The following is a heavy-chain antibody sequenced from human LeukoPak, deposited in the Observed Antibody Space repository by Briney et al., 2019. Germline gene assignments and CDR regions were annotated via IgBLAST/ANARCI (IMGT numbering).Heavy chain of an antibody. V-gene: IGHV3-11*01. CDR2: VSSSGGTI. J-gene: IGHJ5*02. Sequence: GGSLRLSCAASGFTFSDYHMSWIRQASGKGLEWVSYVSSSGGTISYADSVKGRFTISRDNSKNTLYLQMNSLRAEDTAVYYCAKGGVAAKEVDPWGQGTLVTVSS. D-gene: IGHD2-15*01. CDR3: AKGGVAAKEVDP. CDR1: GFTFSDYH.